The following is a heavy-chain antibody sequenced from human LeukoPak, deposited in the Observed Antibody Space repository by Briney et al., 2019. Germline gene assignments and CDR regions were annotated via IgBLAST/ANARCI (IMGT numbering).Heavy chain of an antibody. CDR2: IYYTGTT. CDR1: GGSFTTYY. CDR3: ARDERGGSSSDI. J-gene: IGHJ3*02. D-gene: IGHD6-13*01. V-gene: IGHV4-59*01. Sequence: SETLSLTCTVSGGSFTTYYRTWVRQPPGKGLEWIGYIYYTGTTSYNPSLNSRVTISVDTSKSQFSLKLSSVTAADTAVYYCARDERGGSSSDIWGQGTMVTVSS.